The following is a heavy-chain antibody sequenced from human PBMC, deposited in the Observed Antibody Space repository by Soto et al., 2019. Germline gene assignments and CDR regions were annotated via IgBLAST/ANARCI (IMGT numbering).Heavy chain of an antibody. D-gene: IGHD3-3*01. V-gene: IGHV2-5*01. CDR1: GFSLSTSGVG. Sequence: SVPTLVNPTQTLTLTCTFSGFSLSTSGVGVGWIRQPPGKALEWLALIYWNDDKRYSPSLKSRLTITKDTSKNQVVLTMTNMDPVDTATYYCAHLAYDFWSGYYTGRDYYYGMDVWGQGTTVTVSS. CDR2: IYWNDDK. CDR3: AHLAYDFWSGYYTGRDYYYGMDV. J-gene: IGHJ6*02.